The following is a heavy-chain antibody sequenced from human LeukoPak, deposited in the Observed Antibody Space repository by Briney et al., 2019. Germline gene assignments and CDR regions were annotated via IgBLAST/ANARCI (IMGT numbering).Heavy chain of an antibody. CDR3: AKGTEYDSSGTDAFDI. CDR1: GFTFSSYG. D-gene: IGHD3-22*01. Sequence: GGSLRLSCAASGFTFSSYGMHWVRQAPGKGLEWVAFIRIDGNNKYYADSVKGRFTISRDNSKNTLYLQMNSLRAEDTAVYYCAKGTEYDSSGTDAFDIWGQGTMVTVSS. CDR2: IRIDGNNK. J-gene: IGHJ3*02. V-gene: IGHV3-30*02.